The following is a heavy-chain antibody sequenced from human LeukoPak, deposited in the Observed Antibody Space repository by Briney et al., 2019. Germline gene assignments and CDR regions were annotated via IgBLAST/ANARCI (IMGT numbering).Heavy chain of an antibody. CDR3: ARRRGGSSWYLRAFEI. D-gene: IGHD6-13*01. CDR2: INANSGNT. CDR1: GYTFTSYV. J-gene: IGHJ3*02. Sequence: AAVKVSCKASGYTFTSYVINWVRQAIGQGLELMGWINANSGNTGYAQKFQGRVTITRNTSISTAYMELSSLRSEDTPVYYCARRRGGSSWYLRAFEIWGQRTMVTVSS. V-gene: IGHV1-8*03.